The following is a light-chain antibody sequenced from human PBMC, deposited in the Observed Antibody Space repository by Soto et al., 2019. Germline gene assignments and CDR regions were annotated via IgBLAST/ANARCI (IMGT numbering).Light chain of an antibody. CDR3: IQTLHTPLT. J-gene: IGKJ4*01. Sequence: LFTQSPSSRPGPPGEPASISCISSEILLHITGYNYLDWYLQKPGQSPHLLIYSASNRRAGVPDRFSGSGSGTDFTLTISSVQAEDFGVYYCIQTLHTPLTFGGGTKVDIK. CDR1: EILLHITGYNY. V-gene: IGKV2-28*01. CDR2: SAS.